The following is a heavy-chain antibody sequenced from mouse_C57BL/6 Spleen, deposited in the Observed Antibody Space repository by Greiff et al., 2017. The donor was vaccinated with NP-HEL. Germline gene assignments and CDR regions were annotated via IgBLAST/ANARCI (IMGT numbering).Heavy chain of an antibody. CDR1: GYTFTDYY. CDR3: AREDYDDAMDY. J-gene: IGHJ4*01. V-gene: IGHV1-76*01. CDR2: IYPGSGNT. Sequence: QVQLQQSGAELVRPGASVKLSCKASGYTFTDYYINWVKQRPGQGLEWIARIYPGSGNTYYNEKFKGKATLTAEKSSSTAYMQLSSLTSEDSAVYFCAREDYDDAMDYWGQGTSVTVSS. D-gene: IGHD2-4*01.